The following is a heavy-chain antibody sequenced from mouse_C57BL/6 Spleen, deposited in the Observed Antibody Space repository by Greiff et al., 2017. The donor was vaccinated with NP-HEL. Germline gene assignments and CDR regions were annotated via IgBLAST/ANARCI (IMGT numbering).Heavy chain of an antibody. Sequence: QVQLKQSGAELVRPGTSVKVSCKASGYAFTNYLIEWVKQRPGQGLEWIGVINPGSGGTNYNEKFKGKATLTADKSSSTAYMQLSSLTSEDSAVYFCARHYGNYGWYFDVWGTGTTVTVSS. V-gene: IGHV1-54*01. CDR3: ARHYGNYGWYFDV. CDR1: GYAFTNYL. D-gene: IGHD2-1*01. CDR2: INPGSGGT. J-gene: IGHJ1*03.